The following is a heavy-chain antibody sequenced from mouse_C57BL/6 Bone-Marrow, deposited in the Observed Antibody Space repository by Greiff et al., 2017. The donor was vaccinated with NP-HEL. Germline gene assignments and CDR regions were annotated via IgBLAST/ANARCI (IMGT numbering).Heavy chain of an antibody. V-gene: IGHV1-69*01. CDR1: GYTFTSYW. D-gene: IGHD3-2*02. Sequence: QVQLQQPGAELVMPGASVKLSCKASGYTFTSYWMHWVKQRPGQGLEWIGEIDPSDSYTNYNQKFKGKSTLTVDKSSSTAYMQLSSLTSEDSAVYYCAREGQVYAMDYWGQGTSVTVSS. CDR3: AREGQVYAMDY. J-gene: IGHJ4*01. CDR2: IDPSDSYT.